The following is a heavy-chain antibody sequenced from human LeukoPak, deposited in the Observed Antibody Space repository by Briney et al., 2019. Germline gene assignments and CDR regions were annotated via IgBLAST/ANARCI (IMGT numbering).Heavy chain of an antibody. CDR3: ARHDSSGYSEFDY. CDR1: GYTFTNYW. CDR2: IYPGDSDI. J-gene: IGHJ4*02. V-gene: IGHV5-51*01. Sequence: GESLKISCKVSGYTFTNYWIGWVRQMPGKGLEWMGIIYPGDSDIRYSPSFQGQVTISADKSISTASLQWSSLKASDTAMYYCARHDSSGYSEFDYWGQGTLVTVSS. D-gene: IGHD3-22*01.